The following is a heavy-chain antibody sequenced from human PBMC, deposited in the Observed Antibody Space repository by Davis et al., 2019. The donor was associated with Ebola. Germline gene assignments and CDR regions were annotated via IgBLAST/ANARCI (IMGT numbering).Heavy chain of an antibody. J-gene: IGHJ4*02. CDR3: ARDGGAIQLWKIDY. V-gene: IGHV3-30*03. Sequence: PGGSLRLSCAASGFTFSSYCMHWVRQAPGKGLEWVAVISYDGSNKYYADSVKGRFTISRDNSKNTLYLQMNSLRAEDTAVYYCARDGGAIQLWKIDYWGQGTLVTVSS. CDR1: GFTFSSYC. CDR2: ISYDGSNK. D-gene: IGHD5-18*01.